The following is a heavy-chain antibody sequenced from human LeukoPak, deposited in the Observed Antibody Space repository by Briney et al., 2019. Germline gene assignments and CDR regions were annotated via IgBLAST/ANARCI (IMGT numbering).Heavy chain of an antibody. CDR1: GGSVSSGSYY. J-gene: IGHJ3*02. CDR3: VRHEPTVTSFINAFDI. D-gene: IGHD4-17*01. CDR2: IHYTGNTNH. V-gene: IGHV4-61*01. Sequence: ASETLSLTCTVSGGSVSSGSYYWSWIRQPPGKGLEWIGFIHYTGNTNHNHNPSLKSRVTISVDTSKNQFSLKLNSVTAADTAVYYCVRHEPTVTSFINAFDIWGQGTMVTVSS.